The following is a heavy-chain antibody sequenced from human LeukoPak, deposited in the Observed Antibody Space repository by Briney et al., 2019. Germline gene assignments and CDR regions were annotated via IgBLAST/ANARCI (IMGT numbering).Heavy chain of an antibody. J-gene: IGHJ4*02. D-gene: IGHD6-13*01. Sequence: SETLSLTCTVSGGSISSSSYYWGWIRQPPGKGLEWIGSIYYSGSTYYNPSLKSRVTISVDTSKNQLSLKLSSVTAADTAVYYCARGYSSSWYDYFDYWGQGTLVTVSS. CDR3: ARGYSSSWYDYFDY. CDR2: IYYSGST. CDR1: GGSISSSSYY. V-gene: IGHV4-39*07.